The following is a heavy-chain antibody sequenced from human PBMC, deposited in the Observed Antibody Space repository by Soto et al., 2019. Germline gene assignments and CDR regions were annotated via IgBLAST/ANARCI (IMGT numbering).Heavy chain of an antibody. J-gene: IGHJ3*01. D-gene: IGHD3-10*01. V-gene: IGHV3-9*01. Sequence: EVQLVESGGGWIQPGRSLKVTCAASGFSFDNVAMHCVRQAPGKGLEWVAGISWSSHETGYADSVKGRFTISRDNAKNSLYLQMTSLRAEDTALYYCAKGWTFISADGFDFWGQGTMVTVSS. CDR2: ISWSSHET. CDR3: AKGWTFISADGFDF. CDR1: GFSFDNVA.